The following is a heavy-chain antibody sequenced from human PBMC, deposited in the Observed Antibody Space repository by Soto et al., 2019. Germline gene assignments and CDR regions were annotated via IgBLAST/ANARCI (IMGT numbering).Heavy chain of an antibody. CDR2: INHSGST. J-gene: IGHJ4*02. Sequence: QVQLQQWGAGLLKPSETLSLTCAVYGGSFSGYYWSWIRQPPGQGLEWIGEINHSGSTNYNPSLKSRVTISVDTSKNQFSLKLSSVAAAHTAVYYCARPAYSSCWFEVSYCAYWGQGTLVTVSS. V-gene: IGHV4-34*01. CDR3: ARPAYSSCWFEVSYCAY. D-gene: IGHD6-19*01. CDR1: GGSFSGYY.